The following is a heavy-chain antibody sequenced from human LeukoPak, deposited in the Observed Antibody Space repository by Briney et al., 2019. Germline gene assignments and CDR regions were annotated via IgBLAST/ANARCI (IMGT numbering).Heavy chain of an antibody. D-gene: IGHD1-1*01. J-gene: IGHJ4*02. CDR2: ITGGGEST. CDR1: GFTFEASA. V-gene: IGHV3-23*01. CDR3: ATHGRELDY. Sequence: GGSLRLSCAASGFTFEASAMSWVRQAPGKGLEWVAVITGGGESTYYADSVKGRFTISRDNAKNSLYLQMNSLRAEDTAVYYCATHGRELDYWGQGTLVTVSS.